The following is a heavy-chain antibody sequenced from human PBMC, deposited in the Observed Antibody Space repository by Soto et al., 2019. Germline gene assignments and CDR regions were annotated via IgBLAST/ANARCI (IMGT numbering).Heavy chain of an antibody. V-gene: IGHV1-69*01. CDR2: IIPIFGTA. CDR1: GGTFSSYA. Sequence: QVQLVQSGAEEKKPGSSVKVSCKASGGTFSSYAISWVRQAPGQGLEWMGGIIPIFGTANYAQKFHGRVTITAHESTSTAYMELRSRRSEATPVYYCARDQSISYSSCSLFGMDVWGQGTTVTVSS. D-gene: IGHD6-13*01. J-gene: IGHJ6*02. CDR3: ARDQSISYSSCSLFGMDV.